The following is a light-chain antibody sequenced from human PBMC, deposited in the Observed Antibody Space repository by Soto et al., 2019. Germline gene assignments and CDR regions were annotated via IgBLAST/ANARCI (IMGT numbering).Light chain of an antibody. CDR3: QQYGSSSWT. J-gene: IGKJ1*01. Sequence: EIVLTQSPGTLSLSPGERATLSCRASQSVSSSYLAWYQQKPCQSPRLLIYGASSRATGIPDRFSGSGSGTDFTLTSSRLEPEDFAVYYCQQYGSSSWTFGQGTKVDIK. V-gene: IGKV3-20*01. CDR1: QSVSSSY. CDR2: GAS.